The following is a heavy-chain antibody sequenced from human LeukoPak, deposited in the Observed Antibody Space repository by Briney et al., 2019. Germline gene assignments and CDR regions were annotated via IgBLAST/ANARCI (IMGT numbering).Heavy chain of an antibody. J-gene: IGHJ4*02. D-gene: IGHD5-12*01. CDR3: ARDSGYTDY. CDR1: GGSFSGYY. V-gene: IGHV4-34*01. CDR2: VNHSGSA. Sequence: SETLSLTCAVYGGSFSGYYWTWIRQSPRKGLEWIGEVNHSGSADYNPSLKSRVTISVDTSKNQFSLKLSSVTAANTAVYFCARDSGYTDYWGQGTLVTVSS.